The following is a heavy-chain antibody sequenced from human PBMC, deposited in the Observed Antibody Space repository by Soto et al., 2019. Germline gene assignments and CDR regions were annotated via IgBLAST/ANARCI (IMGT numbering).Heavy chain of an antibody. V-gene: IGHV3-72*01. D-gene: IGHD3-10*02. CDR1: GLIFSDYH. Sequence: EVQLVESGGGLVQPGGSLRLSCAASGLIFSDYHMDWVRHAPGKGLEWVGRIRRKANSYTTEYAASVKGRFTISRDDSKNSLYLQMNSLKTEDTAVYYCAMFGGRSGGSNDMDVWGQGTTVTVSS. J-gene: IGHJ6*02. CDR3: AMFGGRSGGSNDMDV. CDR2: IRRKANSYTT.